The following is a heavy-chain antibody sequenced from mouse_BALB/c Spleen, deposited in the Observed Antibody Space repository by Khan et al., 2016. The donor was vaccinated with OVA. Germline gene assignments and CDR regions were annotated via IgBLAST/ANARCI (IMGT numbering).Heavy chain of an antibody. D-gene: IGHD1-2*01. J-gene: IGHJ3*01. CDR1: GYTFTDYY. CDR3: VRRNYFGYTFAY. Sequence: QVQLKQSGAELARPGASVKLSCKASGYTFTDYYINWVKQRTGQGLEWIGEISPGSGDTYYNERFKGKATLTADTSSSTAYMQLSSLTSEASAVYFCVRRNYFGYTFAYWGQGTLVTVSA. CDR2: ISPGSGDT. V-gene: IGHV1-77*01.